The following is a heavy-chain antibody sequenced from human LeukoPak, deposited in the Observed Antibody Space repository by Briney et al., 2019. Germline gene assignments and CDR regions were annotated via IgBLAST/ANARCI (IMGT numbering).Heavy chain of an antibody. CDR3: ARQRYGGNAPEHPPGY. D-gene: IGHD4-23*01. Sequence: GGSLRLSCAASGFTFSDYYMSWIRQAPGKGLEWVSYISSSGTTIQYADSVKGRFTISRDNAKNSLYLQMNSLRAEDTAVYYCARQRYGGNAPEHPPGYWGQGTLVTVSS. V-gene: IGHV3-11*04. J-gene: IGHJ4*02. CDR1: GFTFSDYY. CDR2: ISSSGTTI.